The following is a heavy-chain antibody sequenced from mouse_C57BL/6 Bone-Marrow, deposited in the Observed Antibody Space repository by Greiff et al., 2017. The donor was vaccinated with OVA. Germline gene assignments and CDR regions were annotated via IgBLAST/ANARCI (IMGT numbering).Heavy chain of an antibody. CDR2: IHPNSGST. V-gene: IGHV1-64*01. Sequence: QVQLQQPGAELVKPGASVKLSCKASGYTFTSYWMHWVKQMPGQGLEWIGMIHPNSGSTNYNEKFKSKATLTVDKSSSTAYMQLSSLTSEDSAVYYCARNGYGSSAFDYWGQGTTLTVSS. CDR3: ARNGYGSSAFDY. CDR1: GYTFTSYW. D-gene: IGHD1-1*01. J-gene: IGHJ2*01.